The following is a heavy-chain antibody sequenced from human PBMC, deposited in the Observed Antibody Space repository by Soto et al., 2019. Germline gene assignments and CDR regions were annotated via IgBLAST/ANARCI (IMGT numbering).Heavy chain of an antibody. CDR2: ISGSGGST. CDR1: GFTFSSYA. CDR3: AEDFASSSWYSPVVY. V-gene: IGHV3-23*01. D-gene: IGHD6-13*01. Sequence: EVQLLESGGGLVQPGGSLRLSCAASGFTFSSYAMSWVRQAPGKGLEWVSAISGSGGSTYYEDSVKGRFPISRDNSKNTLFLLMNSLRAEDTAVYYCAEDFASSSWYSPVVYWGQGTPVTVSS. J-gene: IGHJ4*02.